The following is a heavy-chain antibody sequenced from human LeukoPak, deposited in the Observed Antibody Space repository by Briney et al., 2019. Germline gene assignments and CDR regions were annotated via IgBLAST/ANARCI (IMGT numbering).Heavy chain of an antibody. CDR1: GGSFSGYY. CDR2: INHSGST. Sequence: TSETLSLTCAVYGGSFSGYYWSWIRQPPGKGLEWIGEINHSGSTNYNPSLKSRVTISVDTSKNQISLKLSSVTAADTAVYYCARGGGYNWFDPWGQGTLVTVSS. CDR3: ARGGGYNWFDP. V-gene: IGHV4-34*01. J-gene: IGHJ5*02. D-gene: IGHD3-10*01.